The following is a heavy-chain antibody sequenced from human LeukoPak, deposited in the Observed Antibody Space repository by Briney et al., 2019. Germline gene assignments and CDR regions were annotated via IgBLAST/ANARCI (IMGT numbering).Heavy chain of an antibody. Sequence: PGGSLRLSCAASGFTASTNHLSWVRQAPGKGLEWVASIKQDGSEKYYVDSVKGRFTFSRDNAKNSLYLQMDSLRAEDTAVYYCARGRSQWLRRPFDYWGQGTLVTVSS. CDR3: ARGRSQWLRRPFDY. CDR2: IKQDGSEK. V-gene: IGHV3-7*03. J-gene: IGHJ4*02. D-gene: IGHD3-22*01. CDR1: GFTASTNH.